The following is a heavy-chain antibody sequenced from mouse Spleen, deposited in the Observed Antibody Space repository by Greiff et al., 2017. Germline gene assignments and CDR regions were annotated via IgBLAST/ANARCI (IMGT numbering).Heavy chain of an antibody. CDR2: IHPSDSDT. CDR1: GYTFTSYW. V-gene: IGHV1-74*01. CDR3: AIGYSNYVLAY. Sequence: QVQLQQPGAELVKPGASVKVSCKASGYTFTSYWMHWVKQRPGQGLEWIGRIHPSDSDTNYNQKFKGKATLTVDKSSSTAYIQLSSLTSEDSAVYYCAIGYSNYVLAYWGQGTLVTVSA. D-gene: IGHD2-5*01. J-gene: IGHJ3*01.